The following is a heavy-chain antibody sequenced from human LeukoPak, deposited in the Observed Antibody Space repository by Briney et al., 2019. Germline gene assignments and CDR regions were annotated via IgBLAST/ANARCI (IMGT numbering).Heavy chain of an antibody. J-gene: IGHJ4*02. CDR1: GDSISSNY. CDR3: ARLRRVGNSGYYFDY. Sequence: SETLSLTCTLPGDSISSNYWSCIRQPPGKGLEWIGYIYYSGSTNYNPSLKSRVTISVDTSKNQCSLKLSSVTAADTAVYYCARLRRVGNSGYYFDYWGQGTLVTVSS. CDR2: IYYSGST. D-gene: IGHD3-22*01. V-gene: IGHV4-59*08.